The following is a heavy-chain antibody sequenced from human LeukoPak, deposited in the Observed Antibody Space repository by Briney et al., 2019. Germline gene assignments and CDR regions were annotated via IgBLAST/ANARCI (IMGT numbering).Heavy chain of an antibody. D-gene: IGHD3-10*01. CDR1: GGXISSYY. CDR2: IHHSGST. J-gene: IGHJ4*02. Sequence: PSYTLSLTCTVSGGXISSYYCSWFRHPPRKGLEWTWYIHHSGSTNYNPPLNSRLTISVDTAKNQFSLNLSSVNAADTAVYYCARHAELLYYFDYWGQGNMVTVSS. CDR3: ARHAELLYYFDY. V-gene: IGHV4-59*08.